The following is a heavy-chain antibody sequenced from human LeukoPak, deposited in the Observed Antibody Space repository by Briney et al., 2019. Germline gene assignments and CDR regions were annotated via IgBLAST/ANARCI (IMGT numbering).Heavy chain of an antibody. Sequence: GGSLRLSCVASGFTFSSYEMNWLRQSPRKGLEWVSYISGSGTTMYYADSVNGRFTISRDNAKNSLYLQMNSLRAEDTAIYYCARSVQWLPYWGQGTLVTVSS. CDR2: ISGSGTTM. CDR3: ARSVQWLPY. J-gene: IGHJ4*02. CDR1: GFTFSSYE. V-gene: IGHV3-48*03. D-gene: IGHD6-19*01.